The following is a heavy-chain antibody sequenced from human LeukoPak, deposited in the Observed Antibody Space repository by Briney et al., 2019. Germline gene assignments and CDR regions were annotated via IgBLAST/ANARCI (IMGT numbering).Heavy chain of an antibody. Sequence: GGSLRLSCAASGFTFSSYAMSWVRQAPGKGLEWVSAISGSGGSTYYADSVKGRFTISRDNSKNTLYLQMNSLRAEDTAVYYCARETLRYCSGGSCYSRIGNWFDPWGQGTLVTVSS. J-gene: IGHJ5*02. CDR1: GFTFSSYA. V-gene: IGHV3-23*01. CDR2: ISGSGGST. CDR3: ARETLRYCSGGSCYSRIGNWFDP. D-gene: IGHD2-15*01.